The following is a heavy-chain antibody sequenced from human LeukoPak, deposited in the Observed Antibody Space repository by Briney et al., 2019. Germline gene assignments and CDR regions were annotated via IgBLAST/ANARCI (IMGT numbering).Heavy chain of an antibody. Sequence: GASVKVSCKASGYTSTGYYMHWVRQAPGQGLEWMGWINPNSGGTNYAQKFQGRVTMTRDTSISTAYMELSRLRSDDTAVYYCARVRGQQLVRGGSGYWGQGTLVTVSS. CDR1: GYTSTGYY. CDR3: ARVRGQQLVRGGSGY. D-gene: IGHD6-13*01. J-gene: IGHJ4*02. CDR2: INPNSGGT. V-gene: IGHV1-2*02.